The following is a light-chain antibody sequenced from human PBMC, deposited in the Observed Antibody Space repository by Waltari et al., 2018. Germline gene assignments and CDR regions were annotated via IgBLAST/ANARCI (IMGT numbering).Light chain of an antibody. Sequence: EIVLTQSPATLSLSPGERATLSCRTSQSVNSYLVWYQHKPGQAPRLLIYDASNRATGIPARFSGSGSGTDFTLTISSLEPDDFALYYCQQRFTWPSITFGQGTRLEIK. J-gene: IGKJ5*01. CDR2: DAS. V-gene: IGKV3-11*01. CDR3: QQRFTWPSIT. CDR1: QSVNSY.